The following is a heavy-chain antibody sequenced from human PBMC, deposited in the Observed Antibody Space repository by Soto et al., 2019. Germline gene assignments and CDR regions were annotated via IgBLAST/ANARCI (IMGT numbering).Heavy chain of an antibody. V-gene: IGHV3-30*03. CDR1: GFIFNNNA. J-gene: IGHJ4*02. Sequence: QVQLVESGGGMVQPGRSLRLSCAASGFIFNNNAMHWVRQAPGKGLEWVAVTLYDGSNKYYADSVKGRFTISRDNSKNTLYLEMNSLRAEDTAVYYCARDRSRGWSYFDYWGQGTLVTVSS. CDR2: TLYDGSNK. CDR3: ARDRSRGWSYFDY. D-gene: IGHD6-19*01.